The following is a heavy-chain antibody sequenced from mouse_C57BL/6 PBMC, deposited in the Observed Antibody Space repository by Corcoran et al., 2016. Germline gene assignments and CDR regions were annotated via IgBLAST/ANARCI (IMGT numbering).Heavy chain of an antibody. CDR3: ARRGGSSYGWYCDV. V-gene: IGHV1-80*01. Sequence: QVLLQRSGAVQVQLVASGKISCKASCYAVSSYWMSWVKQRPGKGLEWIGQIYPGDGDTNYNGKFKGKATLTADKSSSTAYRQLSSLTSEDSVVYFCARRGGSSYGWYCDVWGTGTTVTVS. CDR1: CYAVSSYW. CDR2: IYPGDGDT. D-gene: IGHD1-1*01. J-gene: IGHJ1*03.